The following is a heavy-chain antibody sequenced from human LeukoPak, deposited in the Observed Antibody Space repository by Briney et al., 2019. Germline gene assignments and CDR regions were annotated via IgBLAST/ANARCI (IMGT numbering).Heavy chain of an antibody. CDR3: SKTVYYYGSGSYVEYNCFDP. Sequence: AVKVSFKASGGTFTNYAISWERQAPGQGLEWMGGIIPIFGTANYAQKFQGRVTITADESTSTAYMELSSLRSEDTAVYYCSKTVYYYGSGSYVEYNCFDPWGQGTLVTVSS. D-gene: IGHD3-10*01. J-gene: IGHJ5*02. V-gene: IGHV1-69*01. CDR2: IIPIFGTA. CDR1: GGTFTNYA.